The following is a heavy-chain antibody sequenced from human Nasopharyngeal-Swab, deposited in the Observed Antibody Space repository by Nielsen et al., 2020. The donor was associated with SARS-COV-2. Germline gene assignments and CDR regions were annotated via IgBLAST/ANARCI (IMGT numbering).Heavy chain of an antibody. J-gene: IGHJ4*02. CDR2: TYYTSKWIN. V-gene: IGHV6-1*01. CDR1: GDCITSSSDD. CDR3: ARGWLRGGFDY. Sequence: SETLSLTCAISGDCITSSSDDWNWIRQPPARGLEWLGRTYYTSKWINDYAVSVKSRIIIYTDTSKNQFSLQLKSVTPEDTAVYFCARGWLRGGFDYWGQGTLVTVAS. D-gene: IGHD5-12*01.